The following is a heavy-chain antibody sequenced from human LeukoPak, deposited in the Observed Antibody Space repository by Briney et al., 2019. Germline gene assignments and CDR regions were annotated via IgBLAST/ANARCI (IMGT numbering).Heavy chain of an antibody. D-gene: IGHD3-16*02. CDR3: ARGELSMDYYYGMDG. CDR1: GFTFSSYW. J-gene: IGHJ6*02. Sequence: GGSLRLSCAASGFTFSSYWMHWVRQAPGKGLVWVSRINSDGSSTSYADSVKGRFTISRDNAQNTLYLQMNSLRAEDTAVYYCARGELSMDYYYGMDGWGQGTTVTVSS. CDR2: INSDGSST. V-gene: IGHV3-74*01.